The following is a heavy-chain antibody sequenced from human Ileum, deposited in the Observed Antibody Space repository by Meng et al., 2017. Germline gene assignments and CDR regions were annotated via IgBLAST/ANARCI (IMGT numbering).Heavy chain of an antibody. D-gene: IGHD2-15*01. J-gene: IGHJ4*02. V-gene: IGHV1-2*06. Sequence: QVQLVQAGAEVEEPGASAKVSCKSSGYTFTGYYMHWVRQAPGQGLEWMGRINPNSGGTNYAQKFQGRVTMTRDTSISTAYMELSRLRSDDTAVYYCAREWIVVVVAATPPLDYWGQGTLVTVSS. CDR1: GYTFTGYY. CDR3: AREWIVVVVAATPPLDY. CDR2: INPNSGGT.